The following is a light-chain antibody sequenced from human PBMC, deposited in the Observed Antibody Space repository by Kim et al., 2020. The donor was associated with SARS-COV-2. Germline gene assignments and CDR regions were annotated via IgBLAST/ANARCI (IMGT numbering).Light chain of an antibody. V-gene: IGLV3-19*01. CDR3: NSRDSSGNPWV. CDR1: SLRSYY. J-gene: IGLJ3*02. CDR2: GKN. Sequence: SSELTQDPAVSVAVGQTVRITCQGDSLRSYYASWYQQKPGQAPVLVIYGKNNRPSGIPDRFSGSSSGNTASLTITGAQAEDEADYYCNSRDSSGNPWVFGGGTKLTVL.